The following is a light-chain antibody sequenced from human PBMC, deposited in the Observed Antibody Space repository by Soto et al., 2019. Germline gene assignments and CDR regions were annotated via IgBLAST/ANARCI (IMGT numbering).Light chain of an antibody. CDR1: QGIGSD. CDR3: LQHNSFPRS. CDR2: AAS. V-gene: IGKV1-17*03. Sequence: DIQMTQSPSAMSASVGDRVTIACRASQGIGSDLAWYQQKPGEVPKRLIFAASSLQGGVPSRFSGSGSGTDFTLTIRSLQPEDFAAYYCLQHNSFPRSFGQGTKVEV. J-gene: IGKJ1*01.